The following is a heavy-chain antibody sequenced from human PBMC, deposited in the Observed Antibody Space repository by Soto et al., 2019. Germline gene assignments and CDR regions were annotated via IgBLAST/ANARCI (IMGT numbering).Heavy chain of an antibody. CDR3: GKAGGSELRYFDWPEVGV. CDR2: VTYDSSEK. J-gene: IGHJ4*02. D-gene: IGHD3-9*01. CDR1: GFSFFNYG. Sequence: QVHVVESGGGVVQPGMSLRLSCTASGFSFFNYGFAWIRQAPGKGLEWVAVVTYDSSEKYYADSVKGRFTISRDNSKNTVYLQMDSLQHNDSALYYCGKAGGSELRYFDWPEVGVWGQGTLVTVSS. V-gene: IGHV3-30*18.